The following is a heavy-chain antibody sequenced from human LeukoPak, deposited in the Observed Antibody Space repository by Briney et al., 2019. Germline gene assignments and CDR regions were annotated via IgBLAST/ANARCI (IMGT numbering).Heavy chain of an antibody. V-gene: IGHV4-4*07. CDR3: ARDLGGSYSSENWFDP. CDR1: GGSFSIYY. CDR2: IYNSGNT. D-gene: IGHD1-26*01. J-gene: IGHJ5*02. Sequence: PSDTLSLTCTVSGGSFSIYYWSWVRHPGGKGLEGSGRIYNSGNTYYNPSLTSRVTISVDPSQNQCLQNLSSVTAADTAVYYCARDLGGSYSSENWFDPWGQGTLVTVSS.